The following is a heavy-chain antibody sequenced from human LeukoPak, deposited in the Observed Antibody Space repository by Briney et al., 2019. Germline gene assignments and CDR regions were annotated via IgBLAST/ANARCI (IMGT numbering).Heavy chain of an antibody. J-gene: IGHJ4*02. Sequence: GGSLRLSXAASGFTFTDYWMTWVRQAPGKGLEWVANMKQDGSVKYYVDSVKGRFTISRDNAQNSLYLQMNSLRAEDTAVYYCARDEPDYWGQGTLVTVSS. CDR3: ARDEPDY. CDR1: GFTFTDYW. V-gene: IGHV3-7*01. CDR2: MKQDGSVK.